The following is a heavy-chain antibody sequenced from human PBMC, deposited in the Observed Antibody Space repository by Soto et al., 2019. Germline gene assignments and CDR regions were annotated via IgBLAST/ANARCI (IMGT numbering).Heavy chain of an antibody. D-gene: IGHD1-1*01. CDR3: ARGPERSRAPWRVTRVANSYYYN. CDR1: GGTFSSDA. CDR2: IIPIFDTA. J-gene: IGHJ6*01. Sequence: SVKVSCKASGGTFSSDAITWVRQAPGQGLEWMGGIIPIFDTAKYAQKFQGRLTITADKSTSTAYMELSSLRSEDTAVYYCARGPERSRAPWRVTRVANSYYYN. V-gene: IGHV1-69*06.